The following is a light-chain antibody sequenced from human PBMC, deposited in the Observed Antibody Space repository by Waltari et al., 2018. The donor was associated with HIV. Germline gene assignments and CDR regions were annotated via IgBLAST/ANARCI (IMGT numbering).Light chain of an antibody. CDR2: DFS. CDR3: SSYTANSRI. CDR1: SSDVGGHNS. J-gene: IGLJ2*01. V-gene: IGLV2-14*03. Sequence: QSALTQPASVSGSLGQSITISCTGTSSDVGGHNSGSGYQQHPGKAPKLLISDFSHRPSGVSNRFSGSKSGNTASLTISGLQAEDEADYYCSSYTANSRIFGGGTRLTVL.